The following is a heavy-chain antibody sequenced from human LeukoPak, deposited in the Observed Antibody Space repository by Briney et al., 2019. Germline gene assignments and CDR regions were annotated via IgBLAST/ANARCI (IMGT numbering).Heavy chain of an antibody. V-gene: IGHV3-48*03. J-gene: IGHJ4*02. CDR3: ARASAVAGSFDY. CDR2: ISSSGSTI. CDR1: GFTFSSSE. D-gene: IGHD6-19*01. Sequence: PGGSLRLSCAASGFTFSSSEMNWVRQAPGKGLEWVSYISSSGSTIYYADSVKGRFTISRDNAKNSLYLQMNSLRAEDTAVYYCARASAVAGSFDYWGQGTLVTVSS.